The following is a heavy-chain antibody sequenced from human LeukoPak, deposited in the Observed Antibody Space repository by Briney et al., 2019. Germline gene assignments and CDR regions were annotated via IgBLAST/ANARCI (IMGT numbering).Heavy chain of an antibody. CDR1: GVTLSSYA. V-gene: IGHV3-7*01. Sequence: GGSLRLSCAASGVTLSSYAMSWARQAPGKGLEWVAYIKKTGSETYYVDSVKGRFTITRDNARNSLFLQMNSLRAEDTAVYYCAREDGYCSGGNCYSYFDSWGQGTLVTVSS. D-gene: IGHD2-15*01. J-gene: IGHJ4*02. CDR3: AREDGYCSGGNCYSYFDS. CDR2: IKKTGSET.